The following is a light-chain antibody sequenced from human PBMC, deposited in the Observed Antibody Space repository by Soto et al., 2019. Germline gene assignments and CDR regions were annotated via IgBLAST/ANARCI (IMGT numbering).Light chain of an antibody. CDR3: QQFGSSWLT. J-gene: IGKJ1*01. CDR2: GTS. V-gene: IGKV3-20*01. CDR1: QSIGSSY. Sequence: ENVLTQSPGTLSLSPGERATLSCRASQSIGSSYLAWYQQKPSHAPRLIIYGTSNRATGTPDRFSGSGSGTDFTLTISRLEPEDFAVYYCQQFGSSWLTFGQGTKVEIQ.